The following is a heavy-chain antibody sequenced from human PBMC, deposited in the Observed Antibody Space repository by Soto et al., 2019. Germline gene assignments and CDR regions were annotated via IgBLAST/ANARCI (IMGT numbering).Heavy chain of an antibody. CDR3: ARDRNTGAFDI. V-gene: IGHV1-2*04. Sequence: VSVKVSCKASGYTFTGYYMHLVRQAPGQGLEWMGWINPNSGGTNYAQKFQGWVTMTRDTSISTAYMELSRLRSDDTAVYYCARDRNTGAFDIWGQGTMVTVSS. D-gene: IGHD1-1*01. CDR1: GYTFTGYY. J-gene: IGHJ3*02. CDR2: INPNSGGT.